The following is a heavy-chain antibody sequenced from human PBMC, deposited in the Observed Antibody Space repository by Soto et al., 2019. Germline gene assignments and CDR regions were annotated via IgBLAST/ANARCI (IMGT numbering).Heavy chain of an antibody. V-gene: IGHV1-2*02. J-gene: IGHJ4*02. CDR1: GYTFTGYY. D-gene: IGHD1-26*01. CDR3: RTVGATTDYFDY. CDR2: INPNSGGT. Sequence: ASVKVSCKASGYTFTGYYMHWVRQAPGQGLEWMGWINPNSGGTNYAQKFQGRVTMTRDTSISTAYMELSRLRSDDTAVYYCRTVGATTDYFDYSGQGTLVTVSS.